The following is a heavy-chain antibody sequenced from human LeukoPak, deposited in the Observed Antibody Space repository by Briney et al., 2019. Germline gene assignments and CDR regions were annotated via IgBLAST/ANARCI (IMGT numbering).Heavy chain of an antibody. D-gene: IGHD1-7*01. CDR3: ARDGLELLRDDAFDI. V-gene: IGHV3-21*01. Sequence: GGSLRLSCAASGFTFSSYSMNWVRQAPGKGLEWVSSISSSSSYIYYADSVKGRFTISRDNAKNSLYLQMNSLRAEDTAVYYCARDGLELLRDDAFDIWGQGTMVTVSS. CDR1: GFTFSSYS. CDR2: ISSSSSYI. J-gene: IGHJ3*02.